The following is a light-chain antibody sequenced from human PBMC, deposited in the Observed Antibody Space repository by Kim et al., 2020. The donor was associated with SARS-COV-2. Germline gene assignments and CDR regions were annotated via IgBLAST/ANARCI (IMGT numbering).Light chain of an antibody. V-gene: IGKV3-20*01. J-gene: IGKJ2*03. CDR1: QIVSSN. Sequence: DIVLTQSPGTLSLSPGERATLSCRASQIVSSNLAWYQQKPGQAPRLLISDASSRATGIPDRFGGSGSGTDFTLTISRLEPEDSAVYYCQQFGSSPKYSFGQGTKLEI. CDR3: QQFGSSPKYS. CDR2: DAS.